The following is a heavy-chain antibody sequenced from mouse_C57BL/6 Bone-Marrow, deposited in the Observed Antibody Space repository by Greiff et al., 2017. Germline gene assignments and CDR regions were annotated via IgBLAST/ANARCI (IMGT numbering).Heavy chain of an antibody. V-gene: IGHV1-26*01. Sequence: EVQLQQSGPELVKPGASVKISCKASGYTFTDYYMNWVKQSHGKSLEWIGDINPNNGGTSYNQKFKGKATLTVDKSSSTAYMELRSLTSEDSAVYYCARSRDGYYVYYFDYWGQGTTLTVSS. CDR2: INPNNGGT. CDR1: GYTFTDYY. J-gene: IGHJ2*01. D-gene: IGHD2-3*01. CDR3: ARSRDGYYVYYFDY.